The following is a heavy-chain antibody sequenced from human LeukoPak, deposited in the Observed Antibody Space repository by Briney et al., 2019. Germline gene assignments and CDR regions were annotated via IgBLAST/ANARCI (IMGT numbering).Heavy chain of an antibody. CDR2: LSGSGGGT. CDR1: GFTFSSYA. D-gene: IGHD3-10*01. J-gene: IGHJ4*02. V-gene: IGHV3-23*01. CDR3: ARGGTSAWDS. Sequence: PGGSLRLXCAASGFTFSSYAMSWVRQAPGKGLEWVSLLSGSGGGTYYADSVKGRFIISRDNSKNTLYLQMNSLRAEDTAVYFCARGGTSAWDSWGQRTLVTVSS.